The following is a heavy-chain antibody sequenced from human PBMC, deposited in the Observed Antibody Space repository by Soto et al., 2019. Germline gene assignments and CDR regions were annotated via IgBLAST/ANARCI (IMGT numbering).Heavy chain of an antibody. J-gene: IGHJ4*02. Sequence: EVQLLESGGGLVQPGGSLRLSCAASGFTFSSYAMNWVRQAPGKGLEWVSLGGSGGSTYYADSVKGRFTISGDNSKCTLFLQMTTLRAEDTAVYFCAKARGSSYGSSSFESWGQGILVTVSS. V-gene: IGHV3-23*01. CDR1: GFTFSSYA. D-gene: IGHD4-17*01. CDR3: AKARGSSYGSSSFES. CDR2: LGGSGGST.